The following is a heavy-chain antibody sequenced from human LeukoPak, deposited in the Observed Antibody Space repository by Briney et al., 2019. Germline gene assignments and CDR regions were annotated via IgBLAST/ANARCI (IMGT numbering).Heavy chain of an antibody. CDR2: ISYEGVNR. CDR3: ARSRLGRASAGKKYYYYGMDV. D-gene: IGHD6-13*01. J-gene: IGHJ6*02. CDR1: GFNFRTYA. V-gene: IGHV3-30*04. Sequence: PGGSLKLSCAAPGFNFRTYARYGFRQAPGKGLEWGAVISYEGVNRYYADSVKGRFTISRDNSKNTLYLQMNGLRAEDTAVYYCARSRLGRASAGKKYYYYGMDVWGQGTTVTVSS.